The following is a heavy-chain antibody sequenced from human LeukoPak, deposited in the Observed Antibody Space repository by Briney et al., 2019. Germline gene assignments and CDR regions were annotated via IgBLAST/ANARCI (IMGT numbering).Heavy chain of an antibody. J-gene: IGHJ6*02. CDR1: GGSFSGYY. D-gene: IGHD2-15*01. CDR3: ASGLSGYYCSGGSCYSRYGMDV. Sequence: SETLSLTCAVYGGSFSGYYWSWIRQPPGKGLEWIGEINHSGSTNYNPSLKSRVTISVDTSKNQFSLKLSSVTAADTAVYYCASGLSGYYCSGGSCYSRYGMDVWGQGTTVTVSS. CDR2: INHSGST. V-gene: IGHV4-34*01.